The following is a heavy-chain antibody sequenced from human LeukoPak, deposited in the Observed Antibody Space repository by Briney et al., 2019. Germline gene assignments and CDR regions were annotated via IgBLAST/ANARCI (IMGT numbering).Heavy chain of an antibody. CDR1: GGSISSSNW. Sequence: SETPSLTCAVSGGSISSSNWWSWVRQPPGRGLEWIGEIYHSGSTNYNPSLKSRVTISVDTSKNQFSLKLSSVTAADTAVYYCARHEYIASYFDYWGQGTLVTVSS. D-gene: IGHD6-6*01. CDR3: ARHEYIASYFDY. J-gene: IGHJ4*02. V-gene: IGHV4-4*02. CDR2: IYHSGST.